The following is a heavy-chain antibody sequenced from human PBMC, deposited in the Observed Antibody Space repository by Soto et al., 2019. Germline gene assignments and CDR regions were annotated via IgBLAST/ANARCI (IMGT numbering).Heavy chain of an antibody. Sequence: QVQLQESGPGLVKPSQTLSLTCTVSGGSISSGGYYWSWIRQYPGKGLEWIGYIYYSGSTYYNPSLNSRVTISVDTSKNQFSLKLSSVTAADTAVYYCARDECSVGNCYSNYYYGMDVWGQGTTVTVSS. V-gene: IGHV4-31*03. CDR1: GGSISSGGYY. CDR2: IYYSGST. J-gene: IGHJ6*02. CDR3: ARDECSVGNCYSNYYYGMDV. D-gene: IGHD2-15*01.